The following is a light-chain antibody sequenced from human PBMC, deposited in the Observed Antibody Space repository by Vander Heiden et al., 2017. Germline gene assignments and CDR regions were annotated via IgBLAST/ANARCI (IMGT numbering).Light chain of an antibody. CDR3: QQRSNWLFT. CDR1: QSVSSY. J-gene: IGKJ3*01. CDR2: DAS. Sequence: EIVLTQSPATLSLSPGDRATLSCRASQSVSSYLAWYQQKPGQAPRLLIYDASNRATGIPARFSGSGSGTDFTLTIGSLEPEDFAVYYCQQRSNWLFTFGPGTKVDIK. V-gene: IGKV3-11*01.